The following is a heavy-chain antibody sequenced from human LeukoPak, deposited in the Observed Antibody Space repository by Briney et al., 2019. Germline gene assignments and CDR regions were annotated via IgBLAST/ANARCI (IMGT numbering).Heavy chain of an antibody. CDR3: ASLLASSGSYEFDY. CDR1: GGSISSSSYY. CDR2: IYYSGST. Sequence: SETLSLTCTVSGGSISSSSYYWGWIRQPPGKGLEWIGSIYYSGSTYYNPSLKSRVTISVDTSKNQFSLKLSSVTAADTAVYYCASLLASSGSYEFDYWGQGTLVTVSS. J-gene: IGHJ4*02. D-gene: IGHD1-26*01. V-gene: IGHV4-39*07.